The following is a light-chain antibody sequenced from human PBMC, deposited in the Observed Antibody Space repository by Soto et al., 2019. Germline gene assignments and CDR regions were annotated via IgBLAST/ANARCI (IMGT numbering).Light chain of an antibody. J-gene: IGKJ1*01. Sequence: DIQMTQSPSTLSASVGDRVTITCRASQSISSWLAWYQQKPGKAPKLLIYKASSLESGVPSRFSGSGSGTDFTLTISRLDPEDFAVYYCQQYGSSPLTFGQGTKVDIK. CDR1: QSISSW. CDR3: QQYGSSPLT. CDR2: KAS. V-gene: IGKV1-5*03.